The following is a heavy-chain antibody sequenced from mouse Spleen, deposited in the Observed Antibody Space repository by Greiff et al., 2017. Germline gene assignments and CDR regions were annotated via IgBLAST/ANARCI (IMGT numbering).Heavy chain of an antibody. CDR3: ARHWGDY. V-gene: IGHV5-9*04. J-gene: IGHJ2*01. Sequence: EVKLVESGGGLVKLGGSLKLSCAASGFTFSSYAMSWVRQTPEKRLEWVATISSGGGNTYYPDSVKGRFTISRDNAKNTLYLQMSSLKSEDTAMYYCARHWGDYWGQGTTLTVSS. CDR2: ISSGGGNT. D-gene: IGHD4-1*01. CDR1: GFTFSSYA.